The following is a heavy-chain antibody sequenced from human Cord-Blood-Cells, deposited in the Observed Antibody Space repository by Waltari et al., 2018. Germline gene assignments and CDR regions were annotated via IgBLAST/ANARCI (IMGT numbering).Heavy chain of an antibody. CDR2: IYYSGST. J-gene: IGHJ3*02. CDR1: GGSISSHY. D-gene: IGHD6-13*01. CDR3: ASTGIAAAGRGAFDI. Sequence: QVQLQESGPGLVKPSETLSLTCTVSGGSISSHYWSWIRQPPGKGLEWIGYIYYSGSTNYNPSLKSRVTISVDTSKNQFSLKLSSVTAADTAVYYCASTGIAAAGRGAFDIWGQGTMVTVSS. V-gene: IGHV4-59*11.